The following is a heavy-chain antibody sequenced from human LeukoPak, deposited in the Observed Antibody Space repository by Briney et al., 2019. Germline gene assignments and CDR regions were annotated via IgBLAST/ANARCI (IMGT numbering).Heavy chain of an antibody. D-gene: IGHD2-21*02. CDR2: ISAYNGNT. CDR1: GYTFTSYG. V-gene: IGHV1-18*01. CDR3: ARGGIVVVTASFEGY. Sequence: ASVKVSCKASGYTFTSYGISWVRQAPGQGLEWMGWISAYNGNTNYAQKLQGRVTMTTDTSTSTAYMELRSLRSDDTAVYYCARGGIVVVTASFEGYWGQGTLVTVSS. J-gene: IGHJ4*02.